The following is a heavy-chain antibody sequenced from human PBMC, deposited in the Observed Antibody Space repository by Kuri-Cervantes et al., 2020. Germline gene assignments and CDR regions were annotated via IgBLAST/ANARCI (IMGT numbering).Heavy chain of an antibody. CDR3: AGTDSSSWYEVWPEYYYYYYGMDV. Sequence: GGSLRLSCAASGFTFSSYAMSWVRQAPGKGLEWVSAISGSGGSTYYADSVKGRLTISRDNSQNTLYLQMNSLRAEDTAVYYCAGTDSSSWYEVWPEYYYYYYGMDVWGQGTTVTVSS. D-gene: IGHD6-13*01. J-gene: IGHJ6*02. V-gene: IGHV3-23*01. CDR1: GFTFSSYA. CDR2: ISGSGGST.